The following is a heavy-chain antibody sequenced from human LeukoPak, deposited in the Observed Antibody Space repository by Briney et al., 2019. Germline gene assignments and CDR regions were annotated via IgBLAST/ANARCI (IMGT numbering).Heavy chain of an antibody. J-gene: IGHJ3*01. CDR2: IIPILGTT. CDR3: ARDDYYDSSAYRENPFDV. V-gene: IGHV1-69*13. D-gene: IGHD3-22*01. CDR1: GDTFSSHA. Sequence: AASVNVSCKASGDTFSSHAISWLRQAPGQGLEWMGGIIPILGTTNYAQKFQGRVTITADESTSTLYMELRSLRSEDTAIYYCARDDYYDSSAYRENPFDVWGQGTMVTVSS.